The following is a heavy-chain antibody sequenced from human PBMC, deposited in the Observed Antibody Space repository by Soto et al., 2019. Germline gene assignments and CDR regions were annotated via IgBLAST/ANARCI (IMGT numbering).Heavy chain of an antibody. V-gene: IGHV3-30*04. J-gene: IGHJ2*01. D-gene: IGHD6-13*01. CDR2: ISYDGSDK. Sequence: EWVAVISYDGSDKFYADSVKGRFTISRDNSKNDLYLQMSSLRPEDTAIYYCANSPFFFQAEAGIRDSVPVSAFLLNRSSDL. CDR3: ANSPFFFQAEAGIRDSVPVSAFLLNRSSDL.